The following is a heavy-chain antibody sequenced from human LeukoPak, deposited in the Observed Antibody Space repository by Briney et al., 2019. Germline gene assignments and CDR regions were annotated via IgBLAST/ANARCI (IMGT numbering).Heavy chain of an antibody. CDR2: ISGSGSGT. CDR1: GFTFSSYG. D-gene: IGHD4-17*01. Sequence: GGSLRLSCAASGFTFSSYGMSWVRQAPGKGLEWVSGISGSGSGTYYADSVKGRFTISRDNAKNSLYLQLNSLRPEDTALYYCSTEPRSLLYWGHGTLVTVSS. V-gene: IGHV3-23*01. CDR3: STEPRSLLY. J-gene: IGHJ4*01.